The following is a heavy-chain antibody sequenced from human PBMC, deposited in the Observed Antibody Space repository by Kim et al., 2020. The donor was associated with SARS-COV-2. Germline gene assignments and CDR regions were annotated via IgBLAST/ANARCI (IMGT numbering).Heavy chain of an antibody. CDR1: GFQFDRYS. CDR3: VKEMQGSRLVTFDF. Sequence: RGSLRLSCAASGFQFDRYSLHWVRQVPGNGLEWVSLIGARGDVTYYADSVRGRFTVSRDNRKNSLYLQLNSLRTEDTALYYCVKEMQGSRLVTFDFWG. J-gene: IGHJ3*01. D-gene: IGHD6-13*01. V-gene: IGHV3-43*01. CDR2: IGARGDVT.